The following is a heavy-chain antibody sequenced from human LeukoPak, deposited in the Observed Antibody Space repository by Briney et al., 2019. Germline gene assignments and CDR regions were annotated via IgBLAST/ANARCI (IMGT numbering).Heavy chain of an antibody. J-gene: IGHJ4*02. V-gene: IGHV3-74*01. CDR1: GFTFSTYW. CDR2: INSDGSRT. CDR3: TLPSYYYDKSDYGPGRAVDY. Sequence: GGSLTLSCAASGFTFSTYWMHWVRQAPGKGLVWVSRINSDGSRTTYADSVKGRFTISRDNAKNTLYLQMNSLRTEDTAVYYCTLPSYYYDKSDYGPGRAVDYWGQGTLVTVSS. D-gene: IGHD3-22*01.